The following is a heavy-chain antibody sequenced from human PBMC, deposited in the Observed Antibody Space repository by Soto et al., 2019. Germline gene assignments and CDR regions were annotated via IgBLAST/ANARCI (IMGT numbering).Heavy chain of an antibody. CDR3: ARDGPPTTTGVGPSYTMDV. CDR1: GYTFTSYQ. Sequence: QMQLVQSGAEVKKPGASVKVSCKASGYTFTSYQMHWVRQAPGQGLEWMGIINPSGGRITYAPRFQGRFIMTRDTSTTTVYMELRSLISEDTAVYYCARDGPPTTTGVGPSYTMDVWGEGTTVTVSA. V-gene: IGHV1-46*01. CDR2: INPSGGRI. J-gene: IGHJ6*04. D-gene: IGHD3-3*01.